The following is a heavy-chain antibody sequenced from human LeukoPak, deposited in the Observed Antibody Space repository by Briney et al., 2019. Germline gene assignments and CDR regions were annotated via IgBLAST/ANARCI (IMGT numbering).Heavy chain of an antibody. CDR3: ARDRRLRDFDY. D-gene: IGHD5-18*01. V-gene: IGHV3-21*01. Sequence: GGSLRLSCAASGFTFSSYSMNWVRQALGKRLEWVSSISSSSSYIYYADSVKGRFTISRDNAKNSLYLQMNSLRAEDTAVYYCARDRRLRDFDYWGQGTLVTVSS. J-gene: IGHJ4*02. CDR1: GFTFSSYS. CDR2: ISSSSSYI.